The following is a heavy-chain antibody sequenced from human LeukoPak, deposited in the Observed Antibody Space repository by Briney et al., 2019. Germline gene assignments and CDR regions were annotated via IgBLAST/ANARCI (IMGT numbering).Heavy chain of an antibody. CDR3: ARAVGALDI. J-gene: IGHJ3*02. V-gene: IGHV1-46*01. Sequence: ASLKVSCKASGYTFTSYYMHSGRQAPGQGLEWMGIINPTGGTTTYAQKFQGRVTMTRDTSTSTVYMELSSLRSEDTAVYYCARAVGALDIWGQGIMVTVSS. CDR2: INPTGGTT. D-gene: IGHD1-26*01. CDR1: GYTFTSYY.